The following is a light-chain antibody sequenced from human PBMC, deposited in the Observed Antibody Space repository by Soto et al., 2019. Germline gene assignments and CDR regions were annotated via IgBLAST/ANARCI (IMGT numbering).Light chain of an antibody. Sequence: QSALTQSPSASGSPGQSVTISCTGTSSDVGNYTYVSWYQQHPGKAPKLMIYEVSKRPAGVPDRFSGSKSGNTASLTVSGLEVEDEADYYCSSYAGSNIWVFGGGTKLTVL. CDR3: SSYAGSNIWV. V-gene: IGLV2-8*01. CDR2: EVS. J-gene: IGLJ3*02. CDR1: SSDVGNYTY.